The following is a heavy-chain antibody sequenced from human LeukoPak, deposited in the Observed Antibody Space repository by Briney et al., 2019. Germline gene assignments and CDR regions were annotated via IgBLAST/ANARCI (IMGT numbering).Heavy chain of an antibody. V-gene: IGHV3-48*03. J-gene: IGHJ4*02. D-gene: IGHD3-22*01. Sequence: PGGSLRLSCAASGFTFSSYEMNWVRQAPGKGLEWVSYISSSGSTIYYADSVKGRFTISRDNAKNSLYLQMNSLRAEDTAVYYCASSSKGAYYYDSSGYARGDYWGQGTLVTVSS. CDR3: ASSSKGAYYYDSSGYARGDY. CDR2: ISSSGSTI. CDR1: GFTFSSYE.